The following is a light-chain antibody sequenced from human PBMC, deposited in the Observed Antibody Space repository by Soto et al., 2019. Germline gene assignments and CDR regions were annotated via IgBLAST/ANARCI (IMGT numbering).Light chain of an antibody. V-gene: IGLV1-40*01. CDR1: SSNIGAGYD. Sequence: QSVLTQPPSVSGAPGQRVTISCTGSSSNIGAGYDVHWYQQLPGTAPKVLIYGNINRPSGVPDRFSGSKSGTSVSLAITGLQAEDEAHYYCQSYDSSMSGFYVFGTGTKVT. CDR2: GNI. J-gene: IGLJ1*01. CDR3: QSYDSSMSGFYV.